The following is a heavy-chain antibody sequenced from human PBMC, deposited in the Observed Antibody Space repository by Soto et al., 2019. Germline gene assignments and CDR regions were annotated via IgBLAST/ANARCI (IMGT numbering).Heavy chain of an antibody. D-gene: IGHD2-2*01. J-gene: IGHJ3*02. V-gene: IGHV1-69*13. CDR3: ARRSKVVVPAADAFDI. CDR2: IIPIFGTA. CDR1: GGTFSSYA. Sequence: SVKVSCKASGGTFSSYAISWVRQAPGQGLEWMGGIIPIFGTANYAQKFQGRVTITADESTSTAYMELSSLRSEDTAVYYCARRSKVVVPAADAFDIWGQGTMVTVSS.